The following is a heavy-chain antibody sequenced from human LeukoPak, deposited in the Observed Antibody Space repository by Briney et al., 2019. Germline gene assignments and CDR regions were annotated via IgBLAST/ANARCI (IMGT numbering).Heavy chain of an antibody. D-gene: IGHD1-26*01. J-gene: IGHJ4*02. Sequence: GGSLRLSCAASGLTFSKFWVTWVRQPPGKGLEWVANINEDGSAQSYVDSVKGRFTISRDNAKNSLFLQMNSLRVEDTALYYCAKDSGTFWGQGTLVTVSS. V-gene: IGHV3-7*04. CDR2: INEDGSAQ. CDR1: GLTFSKFW. CDR3: AKDSGTF.